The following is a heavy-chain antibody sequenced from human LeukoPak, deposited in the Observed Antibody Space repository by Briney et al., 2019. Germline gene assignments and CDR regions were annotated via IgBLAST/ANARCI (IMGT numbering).Heavy chain of an antibody. D-gene: IGHD2-21*01. Sequence: AASVKVSCKASGYTFTSYGISWVRQAPGQGLEWMGWISAYNGNTNYAQKLQGRVTMTTDTSTSTAYMELRSLRSDDTAVYYCARSGGYCSVGSAFDIWGQGTMVTVSS. V-gene: IGHV1-18*01. CDR2: ISAYNGNT. J-gene: IGHJ3*02. CDR1: GYTFTSYG. CDR3: ARSGGYCSVGSAFDI.